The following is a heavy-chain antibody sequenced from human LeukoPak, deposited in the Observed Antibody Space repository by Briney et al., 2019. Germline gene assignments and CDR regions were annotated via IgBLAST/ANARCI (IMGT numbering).Heavy chain of an antibody. J-gene: IGHJ4*02. CDR1: GYTLTELS. CDR2: FDPEDGET. V-gene: IGHV1-24*01. CDR3: ATDPDCGGDCYPQPFLKY. Sequence: ASVTVSCKVSGYTLTELSMHWVRQAPGKGLEWMGGFDPEDGETIYAQKFQGRVTMTEDTSTDTAYMELSSLRSEDTAVYYCATDPDCGGDCYPQPFLKYWGQGTLVTVSS. D-gene: IGHD2-21*02.